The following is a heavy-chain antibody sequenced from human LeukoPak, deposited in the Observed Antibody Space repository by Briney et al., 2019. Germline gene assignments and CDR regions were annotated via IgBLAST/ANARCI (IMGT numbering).Heavy chain of an antibody. Sequence: ASVKVSCKASGYTFTRYYIHWVRQAPGQGFEWMGIINPSGGTASYAQKFQGRVTMTRDTSTSTVYMGLSSLRSEDTAVYYCARAYSSSSVFFFDYWGQGTLVTVSS. CDR3: ARAYSSSSVFFFDY. CDR2: INPSGGTA. D-gene: IGHD6-6*01. J-gene: IGHJ4*02. CDR1: GYTFTRYY. V-gene: IGHV1-46*01.